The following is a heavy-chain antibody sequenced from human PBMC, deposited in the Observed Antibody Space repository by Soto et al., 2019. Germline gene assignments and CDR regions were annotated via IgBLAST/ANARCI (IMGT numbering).Heavy chain of an antibody. CDR3: ARDRRRITIFGVVPGWFDP. Sequence: SETLSLTCTVSGGPISSSSYYWGWIRQPPGKGLEWIGSIYYSGSTYYNPSLKSRVTISVDTSKNQFSLKLSSVTAADTAVYYCARDRRRITIFGVVPGWFDPWGQGTLVTVSS. CDR2: IYYSGST. D-gene: IGHD3-3*01. J-gene: IGHJ5*02. CDR1: GGPISSSSYY. V-gene: IGHV4-39*02.